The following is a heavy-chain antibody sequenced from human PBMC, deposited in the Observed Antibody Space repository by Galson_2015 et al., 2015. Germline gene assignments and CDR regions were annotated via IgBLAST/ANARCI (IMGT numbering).Heavy chain of an antibody. CDR1: GYTFTGYY. Sequence: SVKVSCKASGYTFTGYYMHWMRQAPGQGLGWMGWINPNSGGTNYAQKFQGWVTMTRDTSISTAYMELSRLRSDDTAVYYCARLYYDSSYVGMDVWGQGTTVTVSS. CDR2: INPNSGGT. CDR3: ARLYYDSSYVGMDV. V-gene: IGHV1-2*04. J-gene: IGHJ6*02. D-gene: IGHD3-22*01.